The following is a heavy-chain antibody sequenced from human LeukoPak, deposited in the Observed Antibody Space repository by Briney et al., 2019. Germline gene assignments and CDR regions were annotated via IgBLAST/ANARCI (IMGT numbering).Heavy chain of an antibody. CDR2: IYSAGST. CDR3: VKPYPTLTTSSVLDN. CDR1: GFTVSSKY. V-gene: IGHV3-53*05. J-gene: IGHJ4*02. D-gene: IGHD4-17*01. Sequence: GGSLRLSCAASGFTVSSKYMTWVRQAPGKGLEWVSLIYSAGSTYYSDSVKGRFTISRDNSKNTVFLQIDSLTTEDSAVYYCVKPYPTLTTSSVLDNWGQGTLVTVSS.